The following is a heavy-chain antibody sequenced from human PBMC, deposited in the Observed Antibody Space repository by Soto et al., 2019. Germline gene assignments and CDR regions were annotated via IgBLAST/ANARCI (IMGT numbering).Heavy chain of an antibody. V-gene: IGHV1-18*01. CDR2: ISVYNGNT. Sequence: QVQLVQSGAEVKKPGASVKVSCKASGYTFTSYGISWVRQAPGQGLEWMGWISVYNGNTNYAQKLQGRVTMTTDTSTSTAYMELRSLRSDDTAVYYCARSLWKQLDPDDAFDIWGQGTMVTVSS. J-gene: IGHJ3*02. CDR1: GYTFTSYG. D-gene: IGHD6-13*01. CDR3: ARSLWKQLDPDDAFDI.